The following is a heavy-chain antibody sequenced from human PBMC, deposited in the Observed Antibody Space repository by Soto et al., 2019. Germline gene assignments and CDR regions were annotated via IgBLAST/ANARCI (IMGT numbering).Heavy chain of an antibody. Sequence: QVQLVQSGAEVKKPGASVKVSCKASGYTFTSYGISWVRQAPGQGLEWMGWISAYNGNTNYAQKLQGRVTMTTDTSTSTGYMELRSLRSDDTAVYYCARVPSITIFGVVLYFDYWGQGTLVTVSS. CDR2: ISAYNGNT. D-gene: IGHD3-3*01. CDR1: GYTFTSYG. CDR3: ARVPSITIFGVVLYFDY. V-gene: IGHV1-18*04. J-gene: IGHJ4*02.